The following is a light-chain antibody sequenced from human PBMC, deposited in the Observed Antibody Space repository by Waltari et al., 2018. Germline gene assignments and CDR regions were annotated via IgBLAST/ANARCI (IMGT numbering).Light chain of an antibody. J-gene: IGLJ2*01. CDR3: HSRVVSNVRGA. V-gene: IGLV3-19*01. Sequence: SSELTQDPAVSVALGQTVRITCQGDSLRSYDASWYQQKPGQAPILFIYGKDNRPSGIPVRFSGSTSGNTASLTITGSQAEDEADYYCHSRVVSNVRGAFGGGTKLTVL. CDR1: SLRSYD. CDR2: GKD.